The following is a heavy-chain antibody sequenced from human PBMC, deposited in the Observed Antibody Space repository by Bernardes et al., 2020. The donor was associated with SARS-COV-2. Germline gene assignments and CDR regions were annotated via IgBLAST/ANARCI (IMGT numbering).Heavy chain of an antibody. J-gene: IGHJ4*02. Sequence: GSLRLSCAASGFTFSSYWMHWVRQAPGKGLVWVSRINSDGSSTSYADSVKGRFTISRDNAKNTLYLQMNSLRAEDTAVYYCARDLEEDYDFWSGYGHVFDYWGQGTLVTVSS. CDR2: INSDGSST. CDR1: GFTFSSYW. V-gene: IGHV3-74*01. CDR3: ARDLEEDYDFWSGYGHVFDY. D-gene: IGHD3-3*01.